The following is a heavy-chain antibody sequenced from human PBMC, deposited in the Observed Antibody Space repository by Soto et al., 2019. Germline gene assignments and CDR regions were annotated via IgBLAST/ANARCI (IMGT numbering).Heavy chain of an antibody. Sequence: PGGSLRLSCAASGFTFSSYSMNWVRQAPGKGLEWVSYISSSSSTIYYADSVKGRFTISRDNAKNSLYLQMNSLRAEDTAVYYCARDSLRYFDWSLFDYWGQGTLVTVS. V-gene: IGHV3-48*01. CDR1: GFTFSSYS. J-gene: IGHJ4*02. CDR3: ARDSLRYFDWSLFDY. D-gene: IGHD3-9*01. CDR2: ISSSSSTI.